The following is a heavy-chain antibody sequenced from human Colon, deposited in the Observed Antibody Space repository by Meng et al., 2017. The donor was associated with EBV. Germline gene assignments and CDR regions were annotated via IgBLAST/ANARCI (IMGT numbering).Heavy chain of an antibody. CDR2: ISGSGGST. Sequence: EVQLVESGGGLVQPGGSLRLSCAASGFTFSTYTMSWVRQAPGKGLEWISSISGSGGSTYYVDSVKGRFTISRDNSRNTLYLQMNSLRAEDTALYYCAKTSTGTTLGWLDPWGQGTLVTVSS. CDR1: GFTFSTYT. D-gene: IGHD1-7*01. J-gene: IGHJ5*02. V-gene: IGHV3-23*04. CDR3: AKTSTGTTLGWLDP.